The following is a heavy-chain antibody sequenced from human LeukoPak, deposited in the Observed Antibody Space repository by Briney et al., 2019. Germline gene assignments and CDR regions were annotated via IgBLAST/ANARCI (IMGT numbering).Heavy chain of an antibody. CDR2: INHSGTT. J-gene: IGHJ4*02. CDR3: ATRGKTMVRGVIGY. Sequence: PSETLSFTCAVYGGSFSGYYWSWIRQPPGKGLEWIGEINHSGTTNYNPSLKSRVTISVDTSKNQFSLKLSSVTAADTAVYYCATRGKTMVRGVIGYWGQGTLVTVSS. V-gene: IGHV4-34*01. CDR1: GGSFSGYY. D-gene: IGHD3-10*01.